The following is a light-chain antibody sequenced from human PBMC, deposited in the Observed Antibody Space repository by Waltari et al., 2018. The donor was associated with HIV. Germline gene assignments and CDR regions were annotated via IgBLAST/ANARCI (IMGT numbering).Light chain of an antibody. J-gene: IGLJ3*02. CDR2: GDS. CDR3: QSYDIRLTGLWV. Sequence: SVLTQPTSVSGAPGQDVTITCTGNSSNIGAPYDVHWYRQSPGTAPKLVIYGDSIRPSGVPDRFYGSRSGASVSLDITGLRAEDEGDYYCQSYDIRLTGLWVFGGGTKLTVL. CDR1: SSNIGAPYD. V-gene: IGLV1-40*01.